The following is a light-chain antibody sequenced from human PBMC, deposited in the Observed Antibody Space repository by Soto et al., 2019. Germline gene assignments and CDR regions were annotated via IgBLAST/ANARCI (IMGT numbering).Light chain of an antibody. CDR2: KVF. Sequence: DVVMTQSPLSLPVTLGQSASISCTSSQSLVYADGNTYLNWLQQRPGQSPRRLIYKVFNRDSGDADRFSGSASGSEFPLTISRVEAEDIGVYYCMQTAHWPYTFGRGTKVDIK. CDR3: MQTAHWPYT. J-gene: IGKJ2*01. CDR1: QSLVYADGNTY. V-gene: IGKV2-30*01.